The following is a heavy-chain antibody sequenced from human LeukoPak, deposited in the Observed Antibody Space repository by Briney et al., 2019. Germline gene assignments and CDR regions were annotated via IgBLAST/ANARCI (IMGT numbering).Heavy chain of an antibody. J-gene: IGHJ6*02. CDR2: INHSGST. D-gene: IGHD3-10*01. CDR1: GFIFSNYW. V-gene: IGHV4-34*01. Sequence: GSLRLSCTASGFIFSNYWMTWVRQPPGKGLEWIGEINHSGSTNYNPSLKSRVTISVDTSKNQFSLKLSSVTAADTAVYYCARGRLWSVWGQGTTVTVSS. CDR3: ARGRLWSV.